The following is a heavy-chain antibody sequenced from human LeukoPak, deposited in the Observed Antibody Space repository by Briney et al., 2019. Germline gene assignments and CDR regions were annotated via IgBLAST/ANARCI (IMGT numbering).Heavy chain of an antibody. CDR1: GYTFTSYY. CDR3: AREPRQYCTNGVCHPYWYFDL. D-gene: IGHD2-8*01. CDR2: INPSGGST. J-gene: IGHJ2*01. V-gene: IGHV1-46*01. Sequence: ASVKVSCKASGYTFTSYYMHWVRQAPGQGLEWMGIINPSGGSTSYAQKFQGRVTMTRDTSTSTVYMELSSLRSEDTAVYYCAREPRQYCTNGVCHPYWYFDLWGRGTLVTVSS.